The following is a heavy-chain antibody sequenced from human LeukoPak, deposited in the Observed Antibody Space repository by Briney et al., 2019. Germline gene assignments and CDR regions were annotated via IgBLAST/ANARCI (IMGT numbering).Heavy chain of an antibody. V-gene: IGHV4-59*01. D-gene: IGHD3-22*01. J-gene: IGHJ4*02. CDR1: GGSISSYY. Sequence: SETLSHTCTVSGGSISSYYWSWIRQPPAKGLEWIGYIYYSGSTNYNPSLKSRLTLSVDTSKNQFSLRLSSVTAADTAVYYCARSGGYYIFDYWGQGTLVTVSS. CDR3: ARSGGYYIFDY. CDR2: IYYSGST.